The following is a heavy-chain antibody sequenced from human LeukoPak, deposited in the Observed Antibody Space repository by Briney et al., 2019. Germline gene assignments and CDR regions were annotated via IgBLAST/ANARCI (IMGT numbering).Heavy chain of an antibody. D-gene: IGHD3-3*01. CDR1: GYTFTSYD. V-gene: IGHV1-8*03. CDR2: MNPNSGNT. J-gene: IGHJ4*02. CDR3: ARASPDFWSGYYNY. Sequence: ASVKVSCKASGYTFTSYDINWVRQATGQGLEWMGWMNPNSGNTGYAQKFQGRVTITRNTSISTAYMELSSLRSEDTAVYYCARASPDFWSGYYNYWGQGTLVTVSS.